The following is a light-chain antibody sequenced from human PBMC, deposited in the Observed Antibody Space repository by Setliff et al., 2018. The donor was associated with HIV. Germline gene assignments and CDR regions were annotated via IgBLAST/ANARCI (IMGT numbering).Light chain of an antibody. CDR1: QSVLSTSNNKNY. V-gene: IGKV4-1*01. CDR2: WAS. J-gene: IGKJ1*01. Sequence: DIVMTQSPDSLALSLGERATIDCKASQSVLSTSNNKNYLAWYQRKAGHPPKLLIYWASTRESGVPERFSGSGSGTDFTLTISSLQVEDVAVYYCQQYYSFPRTVGQGTKVDIK. CDR3: QQYYSFPRT.